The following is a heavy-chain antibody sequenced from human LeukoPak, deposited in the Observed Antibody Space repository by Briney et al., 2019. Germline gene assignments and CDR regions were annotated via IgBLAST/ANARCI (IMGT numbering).Heavy chain of an antibody. Sequence: GGSLTLSCVASGFTFSNAWMNRVRQAPGKGLEWVGRIKRKTDGGTTDFAAPVKGRFSISRDDSKDTLYLQMNNLETEDTAVYYCTTLSLRSQEFDYWGQGTLVTVSS. CDR2: IKRKTDGGTT. CDR1: GFTFSNAW. V-gene: IGHV3-15*01. D-gene: IGHD3-3*02. J-gene: IGHJ4*02. CDR3: TTLSLRSQEFDY.